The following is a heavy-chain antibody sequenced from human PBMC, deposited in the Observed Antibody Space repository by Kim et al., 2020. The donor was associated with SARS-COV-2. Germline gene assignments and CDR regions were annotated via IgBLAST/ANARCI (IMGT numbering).Heavy chain of an antibody. CDR2: ISYDGSNK. D-gene: IGHD2-21*02. CDR3: ARAQTGGNSLAFDI. V-gene: IGHV3-30*04. CDR1: GFTFSSYA. Sequence: GGSLRLSCAASGFTFSSYAMHWVRQAPGKGLEWVAVISYDGSNKYYADSVKGRFTISRDNSKNTLYLQMNSLRAEDTAVYYCARAQTGGNSLAFDIWGQGTMVTVSS. J-gene: IGHJ3*02.